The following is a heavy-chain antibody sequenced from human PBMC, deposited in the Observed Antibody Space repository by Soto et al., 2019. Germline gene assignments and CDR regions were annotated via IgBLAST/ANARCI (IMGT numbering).Heavy chain of an antibody. CDR2: IYYSGST. J-gene: IGHJ4*02. Sequence: SETLSLTCPVSGGSISSYYWSWIRQPPGKGLEWIGYIYYSGSTNYNPSLKSRVTISVDTSKNQFSLKLSSVTAADTAVYYCARDAHFGAFGIWGQGTLVTVSS. D-gene: IGHD3-16*01. CDR3: ARDAHFGAFGI. CDR1: GGSISSYY. V-gene: IGHV4-59*01.